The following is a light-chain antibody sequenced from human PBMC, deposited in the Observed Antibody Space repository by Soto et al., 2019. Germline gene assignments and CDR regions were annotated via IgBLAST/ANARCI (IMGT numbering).Light chain of an antibody. CDR3: QQYGSSPWT. J-gene: IGKJ1*01. V-gene: IGKV3-20*01. CDR2: GAS. CDR1: QSVSSSY. Sequence: EIVLTQSPGTLSLSPGERATLSCRASQSVSSSYLAWYQQKPGQAPRLLIYGASSRATGIPARFSGSGSETDFNLTISSLEPEDFAVYYCQQYGSSPWTFGQGTKVEIK.